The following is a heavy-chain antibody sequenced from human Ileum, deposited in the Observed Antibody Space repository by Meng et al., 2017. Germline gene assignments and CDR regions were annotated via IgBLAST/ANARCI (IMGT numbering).Heavy chain of an antibody. J-gene: IGHJ4*02. Sequence: QVQLQQWGSGPLNPSETLSLTCVVYGGSFSANYWTWIRQPPGKGLEWIGEINHNGNTNNKQYVKSRVTISVDTSKKQFSLRLTYVTAADTDVYYSASARYDNWGQGTLVTVSS. CDR2: INHNGNT. V-gene: IGHV4-34*01. CDR1: GGSFSANY. CDR3: ASARYDN.